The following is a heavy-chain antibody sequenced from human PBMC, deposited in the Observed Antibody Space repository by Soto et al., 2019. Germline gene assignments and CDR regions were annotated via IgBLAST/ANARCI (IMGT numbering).Heavy chain of an antibody. CDR2: ISAHTGDT. CDR1: GYNFANYG. CDR3: ARDAAYNAFWGGVMELYSYNMDV. J-gene: IGHJ6*02. D-gene: IGHD3-3*01. V-gene: IGHV1-18*01. Sequence: QVQLVQSEAEVKKPGASLKVSCRASGYNFANYGISWVRQAPGQGLEWMGWISAHTGDTKYAQKVQGRVTMAADTSTSTAYMEMWSLRSDDTAVYYCARDAAYNAFWGGVMELYSYNMDVWGQGTTVTV.